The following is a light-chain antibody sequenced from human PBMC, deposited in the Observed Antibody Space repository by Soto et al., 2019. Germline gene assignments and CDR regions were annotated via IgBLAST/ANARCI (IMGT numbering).Light chain of an antibody. V-gene: IGLV2-14*01. CDR2: DVS. Sequence: QSALTQPASVSGSLGQSITISCTGTSSDVGGYNYVSWYQQHPGKAPKLMIYDVSNRPSGVSNRFSGSKSGNTASLTISGLQAEDEADYYCSSYTSSSTPVVFGGGTKLTVL. J-gene: IGLJ2*01. CDR1: SSDVGGYNY. CDR3: SSYTSSSTPVV.